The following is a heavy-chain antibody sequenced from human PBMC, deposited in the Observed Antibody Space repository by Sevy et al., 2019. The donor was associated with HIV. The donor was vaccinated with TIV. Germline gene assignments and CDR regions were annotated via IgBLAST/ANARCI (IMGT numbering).Heavy chain of an antibody. CDR3: ARSLVVRDLPFDY. CDR1: GYTLTCYY. CDR2: INPSGGST. D-gene: IGHD2-21*01. V-gene: IGHV1-46*03. Sequence: ASVKVSCKASGYTLTCYYMHWVRQAPGQGLEWMAIINPSGGSTSYAQKFQGRVTMTRDTSTSTVFMELSSLRSEDTAVYYCARSLVVRDLPFDYWGQGPLVTVSS. J-gene: IGHJ4*02.